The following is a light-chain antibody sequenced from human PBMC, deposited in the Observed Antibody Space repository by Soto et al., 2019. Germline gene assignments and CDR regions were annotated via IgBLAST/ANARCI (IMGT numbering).Light chain of an antibody. CDR3: QQYDSSPYT. CDR1: QSVSSSY. V-gene: IGKV3-20*01. J-gene: IGKJ2*01. CDR2: GAS. Sequence: EIVLTQSPGTLSLSPGERVTLSCRASQSVSSSYLAWYQQTPGQAPRLLIYGASIRATGIPDRFSGSGSGTDFTITISRQEPEDFAVYYCQQYDSSPYTFGQGTKLEIK.